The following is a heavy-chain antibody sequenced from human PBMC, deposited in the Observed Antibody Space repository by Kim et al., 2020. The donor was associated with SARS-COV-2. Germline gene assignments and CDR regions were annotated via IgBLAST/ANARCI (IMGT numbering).Heavy chain of an antibody. V-gene: IGHV4-59*13. CDR3: ARWGSPYYGSTASAGGMDV. Sequence: SETLSLTCSVSGGSISGYYWSWMRQPPGKGLEWIGYIFYSGGTNHNASLKSRVTISVDTSKNQLSLTLSSVTAADTAVYYCARWGSPYYGSTASAGGMDVWGQGTMVTVSS. CDR2: IFYSGGT. J-gene: IGHJ6*02. D-gene: IGHD3-10*01. CDR1: GGSISGYY.